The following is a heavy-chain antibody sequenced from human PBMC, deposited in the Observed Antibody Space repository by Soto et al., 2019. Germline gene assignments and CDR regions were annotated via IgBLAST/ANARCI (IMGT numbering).Heavy chain of an antibody. Sequence: RRLSCAASGFNFSNYGMHWVRQAPGKGLEWVAVISYDGNNKYYADSVKGRFTISRDNSKNTLYLQMNSLRAEDTAVYYCARVEVTGPYYYYGMDVWGQGTTVTVSS. V-gene: IGHV3-30*03. CDR1: GFNFSNYG. D-gene: IGHD1-20*01. CDR3: ARVEVTGPYYYYGMDV. J-gene: IGHJ6*02. CDR2: ISYDGNNK.